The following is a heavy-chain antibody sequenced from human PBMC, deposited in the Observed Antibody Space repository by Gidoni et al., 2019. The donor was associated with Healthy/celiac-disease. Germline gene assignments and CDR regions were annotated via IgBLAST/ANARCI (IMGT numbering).Heavy chain of an antibody. J-gene: IGHJ4*02. CDR2: INSKTDGGTT. CDR3: TTDLIVGATSL. CDR1: GFTFSNAG. Sequence: EVPLVESGGGWVKHGGSRRLACAASGFTFSNAGMSWVRQAPGKGLEWVCRINSKTDGGTTDYAAPVKGRFTISRDDSKNTLYLQMNSLKTEDTAVYYCTTDLIVGATSLWGQGTLVTVSS. D-gene: IGHD1-26*01. V-gene: IGHV3-15*01.